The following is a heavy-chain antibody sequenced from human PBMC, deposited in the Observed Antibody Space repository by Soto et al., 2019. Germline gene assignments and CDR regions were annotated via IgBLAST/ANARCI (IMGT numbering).Heavy chain of an antibody. J-gene: IGHJ5*02. CDR3: AARIGNIGWYWLDA. D-gene: IGHD6-19*01. CDR2: IVLGNGNT. V-gene: IGHV1-58*01. CDR1: GFTFTSSA. Sequence: SVKVSCKASGFTFTSSAVQWVRQARGQPLEWIGWIVLGNGNTNYAQKFQGRVTIARDKSTSTAYMDLSRLRSDDTAMYYCAARIGNIGWYWLDAWGQGTQVTVSS.